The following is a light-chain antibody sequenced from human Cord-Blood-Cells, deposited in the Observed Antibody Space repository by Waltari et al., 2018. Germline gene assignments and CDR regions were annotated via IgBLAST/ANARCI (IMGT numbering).Light chain of an antibody. Sequence: EIVLTQSPATLSLSPGERATLSCRASQSVSSYLAWYQQKPGQAPRLLIYEASNRATGIPARCSGSGSGTDFTLTISSLEPEDFAVYYCQQRSNWPLTFGGGTKVEIK. CDR3: QQRSNWPLT. J-gene: IGKJ4*01. V-gene: IGKV3-11*01. CDR2: EAS. CDR1: QSVSSY.